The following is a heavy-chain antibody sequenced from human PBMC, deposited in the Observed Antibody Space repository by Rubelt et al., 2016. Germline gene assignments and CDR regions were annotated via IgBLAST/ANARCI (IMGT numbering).Heavy chain of an antibody. CDR3: ARITSWDYWYFDL. D-gene: IGHD1-26*01. CDR1: GFSFTAFS. CDR2: VNPNNGGA. Sequence: QVQLLQSGAEVRKPGASVRVSCKASGFSFTAFSIHWLRQPPGQGLEWMGNVNPNNGGANYAQKFRGRVTMATATSINTAYMELDSLTSDATAVYYCARITSWDYWYFDLWGRGTLVTVSS. J-gene: IGHJ2*01. V-gene: IGHV1-2*02.